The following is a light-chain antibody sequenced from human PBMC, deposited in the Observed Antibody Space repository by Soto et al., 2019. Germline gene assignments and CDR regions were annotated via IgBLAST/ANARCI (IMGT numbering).Light chain of an antibody. CDR1: QSISSY. Sequence: IHMTQSPSSLSASVGDRVTITCRASQSISSYLNWYQQKPGKAPKLLIYAASSLQSGVPSRFSGSGSGTDFTLTISSLQPEDFATYYCQQSYSTPWTFGQGNKVDIK. CDR3: QQSYSTPWT. J-gene: IGKJ1*01. V-gene: IGKV1-39*01. CDR2: AAS.